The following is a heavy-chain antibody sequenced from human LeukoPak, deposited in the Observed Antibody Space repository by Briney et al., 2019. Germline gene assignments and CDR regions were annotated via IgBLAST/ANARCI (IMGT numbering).Heavy chain of an antibody. CDR1: GFPLSSGD. CDR2: ISGSGGST. V-gene: IGHV3-23*01. D-gene: IGHD3-22*01. Sequence: RSLRLSWAASGFPLSSGDMSWVRPAAGKGTTLISAISGSGGSTYYAASVKGRFTISRDNSKNTLYLQMNSLRAEDTAVYYCARPPITSGYYPFQYWGQGTLVTVSS. CDR3: ARPPITSGYYPFQY. J-gene: IGHJ1*01.